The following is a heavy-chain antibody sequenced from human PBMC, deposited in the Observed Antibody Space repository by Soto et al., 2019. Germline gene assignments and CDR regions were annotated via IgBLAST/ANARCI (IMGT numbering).Heavy chain of an antibody. D-gene: IGHD6-13*01. V-gene: IGHV2-5*02. CDR3: AHSAGIAATYGGFGY. CDR2: IYWDDDK. Sequence: QITLKESGPTLVKPTQTLTLTCTFSGFLLRGVGWIRQAPGKALEWLALIYWDDDKRYNPSLKSRLTITKDTSKNQVVLTMTNVDPVDSATYYCAHSAGIAATYGGFGYWGQGTLVTVSS. CDR1: GFLLRG. J-gene: IGHJ4*02.